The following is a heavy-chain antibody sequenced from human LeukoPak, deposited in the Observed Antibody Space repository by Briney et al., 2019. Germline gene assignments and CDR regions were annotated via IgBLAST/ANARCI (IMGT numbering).Heavy chain of an antibody. Sequence: GGSLRLSCAASGFTFSAYGMNWVRQAPGKGLEWVSYISSGSDTTYYTDSVKGRFTISRDNAQDSLYLQMNSLRAEDTAVYYCAKTAAYYDMDVWGQGTTVTVSS. CDR3: AKTAAYYDMDV. J-gene: IGHJ6*02. D-gene: IGHD3-9*01. V-gene: IGHV3-48*04. CDR1: GFTFSAYG. CDR2: ISSGSDTT.